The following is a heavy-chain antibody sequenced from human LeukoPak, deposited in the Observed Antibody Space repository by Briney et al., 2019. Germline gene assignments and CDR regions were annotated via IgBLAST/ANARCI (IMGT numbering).Heavy chain of an antibody. V-gene: IGHV3-48*03. CDR1: GFTFSSYE. D-gene: IGHD3-10*02. CDR3: AELGITMIGGV. J-gene: IGHJ6*04. Sequence: GGSLRLSCAASGFTFSSYEMNWVRPAPGRGLEWVSYISSSGSTIYYADSVKGRFTISRDNAKNSLYLQMNSLRAEDTAVYYCAELGITMIGGVWGKGTTVTISS. CDR2: ISSSGSTI.